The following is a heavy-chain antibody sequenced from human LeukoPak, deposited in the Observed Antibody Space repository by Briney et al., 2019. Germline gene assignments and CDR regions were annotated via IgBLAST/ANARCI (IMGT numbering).Heavy chain of an antibody. Sequence: ASVKVSCKASGYTFTGYYMHWVRQAPGQGLEWMGWINPNSGGTNYAQKFQGRVTMTRDTSISTAYMELGRLRSDDTAVYYCARRSSSVYYYYYMDVWGKGTTVTVSS. V-gene: IGHV1-2*02. CDR2: INPNSGGT. D-gene: IGHD6-6*01. J-gene: IGHJ6*03. CDR1: GYTFTGYY. CDR3: ARRSSSVYYYYYMDV.